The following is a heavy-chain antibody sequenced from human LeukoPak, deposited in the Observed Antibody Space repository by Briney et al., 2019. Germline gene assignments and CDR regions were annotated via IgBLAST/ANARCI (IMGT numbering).Heavy chain of an antibody. CDR3: ARDGYSSGREEY. CDR1: GGTFSSYA. D-gene: IGHD6-25*01. V-gene: IGHV1-69*13. Sequence: GASVKVSCKASGGTFSSYAISWVRQAPGQGLEWMGGIIPIFGTANYAQKFQGRVTITADESTSTAYMELSSLRSDDTAVYYCARDGYSSGREEYWGQGTLVTVSS. J-gene: IGHJ4*02. CDR2: IIPIFGTA.